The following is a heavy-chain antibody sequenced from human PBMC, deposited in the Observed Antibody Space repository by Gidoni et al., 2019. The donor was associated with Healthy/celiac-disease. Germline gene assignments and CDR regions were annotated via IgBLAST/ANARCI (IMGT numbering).Heavy chain of an antibody. Sequence: QLQLQASGPGLVTPSETLSLTCTVSCCSISSSSYYWGWIRQPPGKGLEWIGSIYYSGSTYYNPSLKSRVTISVDTSKNQFSLKLSSVTAEDTAVYYCARHGSGSYYHFDYWGQGTLVTVSS. CDR1: CCSISSSSYY. CDR3: ARHGSGSYYHFDY. J-gene: IGHJ4*02. V-gene: IGHV4-39*01. CDR2: IYYSGST. D-gene: IGHD3-10*01.